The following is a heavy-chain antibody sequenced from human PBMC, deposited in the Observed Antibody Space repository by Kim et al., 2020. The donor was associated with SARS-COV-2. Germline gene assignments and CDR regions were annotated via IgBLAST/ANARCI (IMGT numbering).Heavy chain of an antibody. CDR2: IWYDGTKK. Sequence: GGSLRLSCAASGFSFSSYAMHWVRQAPGKGLECVAVIWYDGTKKYYADSVKGRFTISRDNSENTLYLQMNSLRAEDTAVYYCAREMDTAGFDYWGQGTLVTVSS. V-gene: IGHV3-33*01. J-gene: IGHJ4*02. CDR1: GFSFSSYA. D-gene: IGHD5-18*01. CDR3: AREMDTAGFDY.